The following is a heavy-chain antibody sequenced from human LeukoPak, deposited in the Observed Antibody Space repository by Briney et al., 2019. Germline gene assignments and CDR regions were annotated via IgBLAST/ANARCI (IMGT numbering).Heavy chain of an antibody. J-gene: IGHJ4*02. CDR1: GFNFNDYA. V-gene: IGHV3-9*03. CDR2: ISWNSDTR. D-gene: IGHD3/OR15-3a*01. Sequence: GRSLRLSCAASGFNFNDYAMHWVRQAPGKGLEWVSSISWNSDTRGYADSVKGRFTISRDNAKNSLYLQMNSLRAEDMALYYCAKDGGAMDYFFDYWGQGTLVTVSS. CDR3: AKDGGAMDYFFDY.